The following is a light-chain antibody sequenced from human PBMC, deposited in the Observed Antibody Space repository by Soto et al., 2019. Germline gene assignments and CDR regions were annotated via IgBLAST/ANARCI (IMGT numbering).Light chain of an antibody. J-gene: IGLJ2*01. V-gene: IGLV2-8*01. Sequence: QSVLTQPPSASGSPGQSVTISCTGTSSDVGGYNFVSWYQQHPGKVPKLMIFEVSNLPSGVPDRFSGSKSGNTASLTVSGLQADDEADYYCSSYAGSNSLIFGGGTKLTVL. CDR3: SSYAGSNSLI. CDR2: EVS. CDR1: SSDVGGYNF.